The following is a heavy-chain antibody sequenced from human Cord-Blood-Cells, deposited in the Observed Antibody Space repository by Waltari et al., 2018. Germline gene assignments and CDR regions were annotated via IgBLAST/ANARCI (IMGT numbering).Heavy chain of an antibody. D-gene: IGHD7-27*01. Sequence: QVQLQQWGAGLLKPSETLSLTCAVYCGSFSGYCWSRIRQPPGKGLEWIGEINHSGSTNYNPSLKSRVTISVDTSKNQFSLKLSSVTAADTAVYYCARDWGSRAFDIWGQGTMVTVSS. J-gene: IGHJ3*02. CDR2: INHSGST. CDR1: CGSFSGYC. V-gene: IGHV4-34*01. CDR3: ARDWGSRAFDI.